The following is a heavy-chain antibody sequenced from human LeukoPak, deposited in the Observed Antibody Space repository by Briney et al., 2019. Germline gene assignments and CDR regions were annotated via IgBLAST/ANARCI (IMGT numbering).Heavy chain of an antibody. CDR1: GFTFSGSG. CDR3: ARVDSAWALHF. V-gene: IGHV3-33*01. CDR2: IWYDGSKK. D-gene: IGHD6-19*01. Sequence: GRSLRLSCAASGFTFSGSGMHWVRQAPGKGLEWVAIIWYDGSKKYYADSVKGRFTISRDNSKNTLYLEVNSLRAEDTAVYYCARVDSAWALHFWGQGTLVTVSS. J-gene: IGHJ4*02.